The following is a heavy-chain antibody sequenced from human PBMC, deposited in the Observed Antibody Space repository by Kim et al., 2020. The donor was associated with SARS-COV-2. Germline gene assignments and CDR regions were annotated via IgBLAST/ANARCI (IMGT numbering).Heavy chain of an antibody. CDR1: GFTFDDYT. D-gene: IGHD3-10*01. CDR3: TKDAAIWFGELLRERRVAHYYGMDV. Sequence: GGSLRLSCAASGFTFDDYTMHWVRQAPGKGLEWVSLISWDGGSTYYADSVKGRFTISRDNSKNSLYLQMNSLRTEDTALYYCTKDAAIWFGELLRERRVAHYYGMDVWGQGTTVTVSS. J-gene: IGHJ6*02. V-gene: IGHV3-43*01. CDR2: ISWDGGST.